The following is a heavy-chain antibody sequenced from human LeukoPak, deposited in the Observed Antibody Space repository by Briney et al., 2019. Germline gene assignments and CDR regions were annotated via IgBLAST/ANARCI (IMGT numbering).Heavy chain of an antibody. CDR2: IYTSGST. V-gene: IGHV4-4*07. D-gene: IGHD3-9*01. J-gene: IGHJ5*02. Sequence: SETLSLTCTVSGGSISSYYWSWIRQPAGKGLEWIGRIYTSGSTNYNPSLKSRVTMSVDTSKNQFSLKLSSVTAADTAVYYCARTYYDILTGYFWFDPWGQGILVTVSS. CDR1: GGSISSYY. CDR3: ARTYYDILTGYFWFDP.